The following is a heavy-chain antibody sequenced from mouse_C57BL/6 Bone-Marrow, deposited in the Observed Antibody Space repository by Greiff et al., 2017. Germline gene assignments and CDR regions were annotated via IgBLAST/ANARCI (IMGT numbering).Heavy chain of an antibody. J-gene: IGHJ2*01. CDR3: ARQLRLRAYFDY. CDR2: INSDGGST. V-gene: IGHV5-2*01. D-gene: IGHD3-2*02. CDR1: EYEFPSHD. Sequence: EVHLVESGGGLVQPGESLKLSCESNEYEFPSHDMSWVRKTPEKRLELVAAINSDGGSTYYPATMERRFIISRDKTKKTLYRQMSSLRSEDTAFYYCARQLRLRAYFDYGGQGTTLTVSS.